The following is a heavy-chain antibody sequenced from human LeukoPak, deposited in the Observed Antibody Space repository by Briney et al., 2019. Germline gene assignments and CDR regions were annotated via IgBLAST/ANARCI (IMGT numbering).Heavy chain of an antibody. D-gene: IGHD6-19*01. V-gene: IGHV3-64D*06. J-gene: IGHJ4*02. CDR1: GFTFSSYA. CDR3: VKERSSGWYDFDY. Sequence: PGGSLRLSCSASGFTFSSYAMHWVRQAPWKGLEYVSGISSNGGSTYYADSVKGRFTISRDNSKNTLYLQMSSLRIEDTAVYYCVKERSSGWYDFDYWGQGTLVTVSS. CDR2: ISSNGGST.